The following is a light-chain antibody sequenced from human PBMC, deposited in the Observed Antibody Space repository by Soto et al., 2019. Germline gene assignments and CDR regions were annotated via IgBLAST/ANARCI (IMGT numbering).Light chain of an antibody. CDR1: QGVSSY. J-gene: IGKJ3*01. Sequence: EIVLTQSPATLSLSPGERATLSCRAGQGVSSYLAWYQQKPGQAPRLLIYDASNRATGIPARFSGSGSGTDFTLTISSLEPEDFAVYYCQHRSNWPSFGPGTKVDIK. CDR3: QHRSNWPS. CDR2: DAS. V-gene: IGKV3-11*01.